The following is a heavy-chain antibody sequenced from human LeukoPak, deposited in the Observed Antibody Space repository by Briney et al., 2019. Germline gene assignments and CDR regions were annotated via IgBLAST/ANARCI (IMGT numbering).Heavy chain of an antibody. Sequence: SETLSLTCTVSGGSISSYYWNWIRQSAGRGLEWIGRFYTGGSTNYNPSLKSRVAMSVDTSKNQFSLKLTSVIAADTAVYYCARDALDSSGWFYHGMDVWGQGTTVTVSS. V-gene: IGHV4-4*07. CDR1: GGSISSYY. J-gene: IGHJ6*02. CDR3: ARDALDSSGWFYHGMDV. D-gene: IGHD6-19*01. CDR2: FYTGGST.